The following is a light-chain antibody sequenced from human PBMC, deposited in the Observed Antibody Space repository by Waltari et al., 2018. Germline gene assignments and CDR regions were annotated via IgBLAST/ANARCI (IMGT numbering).Light chain of an antibody. CDR3: QSYDITLSASV. J-gene: IGLJ3*02. V-gene: IGLV1-40*01. CDR1: STNSGAGND. CDR2: NDN. Sequence: QSVLTQAPSVSGAPGQRVSIACNGSSTNSGAGNDNHCYQQLPGTAPKLLIYNDNKRPSGVPVRFSGSKSGTSASLAITGLQAEDEADYYCQSYDITLSASVFAGGTKLTV.